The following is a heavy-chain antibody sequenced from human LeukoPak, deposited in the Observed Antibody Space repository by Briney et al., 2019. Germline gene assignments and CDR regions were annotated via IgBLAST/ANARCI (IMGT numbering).Heavy chain of an antibody. J-gene: IGHJ3*02. CDR2: ISSDGSST. D-gene: IGHD2-2*01. V-gene: IGHV3-74*01. CDR1: GFTFSSNW. CDR3: ARGPCSSTSCSDPPDI. Sequence: GGSLRLSCAASGFTFSSNWMYWVRQAPGKGLVWVSYISSDGSSTNYADSVKGRFTISRDNAKNTLYLQMNSLRAEDTAVYYCARGPCSSTSCSDPPDIWGQGTMVTVSS.